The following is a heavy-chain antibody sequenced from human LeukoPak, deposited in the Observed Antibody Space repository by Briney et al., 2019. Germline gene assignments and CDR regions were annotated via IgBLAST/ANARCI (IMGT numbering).Heavy chain of an antibody. V-gene: IGHV3-21*01. D-gene: IGHD3-10*01. CDR3: ARERVSGSGSIDY. Sequence: PGGSLRLSCAASGFTFSIYSINWVRQAPGKGLEWVSFITGNSNYIYYADSVKGRFTISRDNAKNSLYLQMNSLRVEDKAVYYCARERVSGSGSIDYWGQGTLVTVSS. CDR2: ITGNSNYI. CDR1: GFTFSIYS. J-gene: IGHJ4*02.